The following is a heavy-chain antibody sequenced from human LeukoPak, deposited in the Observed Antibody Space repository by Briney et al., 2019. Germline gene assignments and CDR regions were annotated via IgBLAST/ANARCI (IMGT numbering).Heavy chain of an antibody. V-gene: IGHV1-46*01. J-gene: IGHJ5*02. CDR3: ARDPVTTVTTIGFNWFDP. Sequence: ASVKVSCKASGYTFTSYYMHWVRQAPGQGLEWMGIINPSGGSTSYAQKFQGRVTMTRDASTSTVYMELSSLRSEDTAVYYCARDPVTTVTTIGFNWFDPWGQGTLVTVSS. CDR1: GYTFTSYY. D-gene: IGHD4-17*01. CDR2: INPSGGST.